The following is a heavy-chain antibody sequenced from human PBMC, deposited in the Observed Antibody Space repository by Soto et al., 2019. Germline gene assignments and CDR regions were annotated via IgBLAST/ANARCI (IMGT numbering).Heavy chain of an antibody. V-gene: IGHV4-38-2*01. J-gene: IGHJ6*02. CDR1: GYSITSGHY. Sequence: PSETLSLTCDVSGYSITSGHYWGWIRQPPGKGLEWIGIIHHSGSTYYNPSLKSRVTISIDTSRKQFSLKLTSVAAADTAVYYCVRRIEMTTMKTGMDVWGQGTTVTAP. CDR3: VRRIEMTTMKTGMDV. CDR2: IHHSGST.